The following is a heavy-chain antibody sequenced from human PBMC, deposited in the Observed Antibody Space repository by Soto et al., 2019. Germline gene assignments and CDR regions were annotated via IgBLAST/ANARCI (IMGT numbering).Heavy chain of an antibody. V-gene: IGHV3-23*01. CDR1: GFTFRSYG. D-gene: IGHD2-21*02. Sequence: EVQLLESGGGLVQPGGSLRLSCAASGFTFRSYGMSWVRLAPGKGLEWVSCVSGIGANTYYVDSVKGRFTISRDNSRDTLYLQMNNLRAEDTAVYYCAKDRDLVVVTDSTATGAFDVWGQGTMVTVSA. J-gene: IGHJ3*01. CDR3: AKDRDLVVVTDSTATGAFDV. CDR2: VSGIGANT.